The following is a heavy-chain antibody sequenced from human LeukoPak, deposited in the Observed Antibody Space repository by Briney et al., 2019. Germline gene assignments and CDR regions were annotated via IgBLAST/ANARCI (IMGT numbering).Heavy chain of an antibody. D-gene: IGHD6-13*01. J-gene: IGHJ1*01. Sequence: GGSLRLSCAASGFTFSSHWMHWVRQVPGKGLVWVSDIKPGGSFRSYADSVKGRFTISRDNAKNTLYLQMKTMRAEATAVYFCARGAIAAAGIESWGQGSLVTVSS. CDR1: GFTFSSHW. V-gene: IGHV3-74*01. CDR2: IKPGGSFR. CDR3: ARGAIAAAGIES.